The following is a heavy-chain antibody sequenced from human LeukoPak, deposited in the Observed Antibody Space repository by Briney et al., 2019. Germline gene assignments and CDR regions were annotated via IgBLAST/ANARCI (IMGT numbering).Heavy chain of an antibody. CDR1: GFTFSSYG. CDR3: AKDRWDDWWYLGGMDV. Sequence: GGSLRLSCAASGFTFSSYGMHWVRQAPGKGLEWVAVISYDGSNKYYADSVKGRFTISRDNSKNTLYLQMNSLRAEDTAVYYCAKDRWDDWWYLGGMDVWGQGTTVTVSS. J-gene: IGHJ6*02. V-gene: IGHV3-30*18. D-gene: IGHD2-15*01. CDR2: ISYDGSNK.